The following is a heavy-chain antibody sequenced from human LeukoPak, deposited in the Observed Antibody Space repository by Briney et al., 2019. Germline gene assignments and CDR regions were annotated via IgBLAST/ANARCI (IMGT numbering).Heavy chain of an antibody. CDR3: ARESGSGEFDY. CDR1: RFTFSSYK. CDR2: ISSSSSYI. D-gene: IGHD6-19*01. J-gene: IGHJ4*02. V-gene: IGHV3-21*01. Sequence: PGGSLRLSCAASRFTFSSYKVNWVRQAPGKGLEWVSSISSSSSYIYYADSAKGRFTISRDNARNSLYLQMNSLRAEDTAVHYCARESGSGEFDYWGQGTLVTVSS.